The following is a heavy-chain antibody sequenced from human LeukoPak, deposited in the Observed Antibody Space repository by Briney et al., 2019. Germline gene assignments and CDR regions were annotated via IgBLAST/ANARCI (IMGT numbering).Heavy chain of an antibody. CDR1: GFTFSSYS. CDR3: ARGRAGSSSRYYYMDV. CDR2: ISSSSSYI. Sequence: GGSLRLSCAASGFTFSSYSMNWVRQAPGKGLEWVSSISSSSSYIYYADSVKGRFTISRDNAKNSLHLQMNSLRAEDTAVYYCARGRAGSSSRYYYMDVWGKGTTVTVSS. D-gene: IGHD6-6*01. J-gene: IGHJ6*03. V-gene: IGHV3-21*01.